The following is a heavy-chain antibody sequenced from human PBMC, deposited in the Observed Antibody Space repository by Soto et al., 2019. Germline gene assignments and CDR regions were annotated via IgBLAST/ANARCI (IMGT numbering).Heavy chain of an antibody. CDR3: ARDGYSYPTYYFDY. CDR1: GFTFSSYA. CDR2: ISYDGSNK. Sequence: GSLRLSCAASGFTFSSYAMHWVRQAPGKGLEWVAVISYDGSNKYYADSVKGRFTISRDNSKNTLYLQMNSLRAEDTSVYYCARDGYSYPTYYFDYWGQGTLVTVSS. D-gene: IGHD5-18*01. V-gene: IGHV3-30-3*01. J-gene: IGHJ4*02.